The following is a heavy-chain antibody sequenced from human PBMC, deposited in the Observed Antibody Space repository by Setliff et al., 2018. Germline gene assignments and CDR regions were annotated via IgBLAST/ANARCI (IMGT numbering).Heavy chain of an antibody. V-gene: IGHV1-69*06. CDR3: ARDSVTLGQLERRGGWHYYGMDV. CDR1: GGTFSGYA. Sequence: SVKVSCKASGGTFSGYAFSWVRQAHGEGLEWLGGITPIFETAHYAEKFQDRVTITADKSTSTVHMEVSSLTSEDTAVYFCARDSVTLGQLERRGGWHYYGMDVWGQGSRVTVSS. D-gene: IGHD1-1*01. CDR2: ITPIFETA. J-gene: IGHJ6*02.